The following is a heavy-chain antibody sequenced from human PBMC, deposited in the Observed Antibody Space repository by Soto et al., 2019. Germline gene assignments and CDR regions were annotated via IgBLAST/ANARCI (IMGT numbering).Heavy chain of an antibody. D-gene: IGHD3-10*01. CDR3: AQMWFGELWHGMDA. Sequence: QLVQSGAEVKRPGSSVKVSCKASGGDFLSYTISWVRQVPGQGPEWMGTIIPILDVSKNAQKFQGRVAITADKATSTVYMELRSLRSDDTAVYYCAQMWFGELWHGMDAWGQGTRITVSS. J-gene: IGHJ6*02. V-gene: IGHV1-69*02. CDR2: IIPILDVS. CDR1: GGDFLSYT.